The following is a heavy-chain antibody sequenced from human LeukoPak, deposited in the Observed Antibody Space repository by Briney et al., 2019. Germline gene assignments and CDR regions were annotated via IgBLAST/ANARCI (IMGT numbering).Heavy chain of an antibody. CDR1: SRSISSGGYY. Sequence: SETLSLTCTVSSRSISSGGYYWSWIRQHPGKGLEWIGYIYYSGITYYNPSLNTRVTISVDTAKNQFSLKPSSMTAADTALYYCASTGVVTYFDYWGQGTLVTVSS. V-gene: IGHV4-31*03. D-gene: IGHD3-3*01. CDR2: IYYSGIT. CDR3: ASTGVVTYFDY. J-gene: IGHJ4*02.